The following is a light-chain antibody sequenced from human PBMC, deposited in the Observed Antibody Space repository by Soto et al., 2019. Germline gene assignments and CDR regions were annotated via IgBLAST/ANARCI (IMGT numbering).Light chain of an antibody. Sequence: QSALTQPPSVSGSPGQSVTISCTGTSSDVGSYDRVSWYQQHPGTAPKLMIYDVSHRPSGVPDRFSGSKSGNTASLTISGLQAEDEAAYYCTSDTSSSTVVFGGGTKLTVL. CDR1: SSDVGSYDR. V-gene: IGLV2-18*02. CDR2: DVS. CDR3: TSDTSSSTVV. J-gene: IGLJ2*01.